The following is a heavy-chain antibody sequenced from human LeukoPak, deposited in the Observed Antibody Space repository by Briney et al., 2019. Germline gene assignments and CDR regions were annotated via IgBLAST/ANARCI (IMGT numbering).Heavy chain of an antibody. V-gene: IGHV3-66*02. Sequence: GGSLRLSRAASGFTVRSNYMSRVRQAPGDGLEWVSVIYSGVRTYYADSVKCRFTISRDNSKNTLYHQMNSLRAEDTAVYYCARGPLPRGYWGQVTLVTVSS. CDR3: ARGPLPRGY. J-gene: IGHJ4*02. D-gene: IGHD3-16*01. CDR1: GFTVRSNY. CDR2: IYSGVRT.